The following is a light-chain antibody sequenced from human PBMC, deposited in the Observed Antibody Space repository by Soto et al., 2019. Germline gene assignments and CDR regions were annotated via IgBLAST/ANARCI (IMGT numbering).Light chain of an antibody. V-gene: IGKV3-11*01. Sequence: EIVLTQSPATLSLSPGERATLSCRASQSVSRYLAWYQQKPGQAPRLLIYAASNRATGIPARFSGRGSGTDFTLSISSLVPEDFVVYYCQQRCYWPSTFGGGTKVQIK. CDR3: QQRCYWPST. CDR2: AAS. CDR1: QSVSRY. J-gene: IGKJ4*01.